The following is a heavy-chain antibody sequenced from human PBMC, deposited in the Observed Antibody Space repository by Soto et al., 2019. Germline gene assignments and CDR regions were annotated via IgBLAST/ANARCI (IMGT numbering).Heavy chain of an antibody. CDR2: INHSGST. CDR1: GGSFSGYY. D-gene: IGHD5-18*01. V-gene: IGHV4-34*01. J-gene: IGHJ4*02. Sequence: QVQLQQWGAGLLKTSETLSLTCAVYGGSFSGYYWSWIRQPPGKGLEWIGEINHSGSTNYNPSLKSRVTISVDTSKNQFSLKLSSVTAADTAVYYCARGQSTLHADTALSSLGYYFDYWGQGTLVTVSS. CDR3: ARGQSTLHADTALSSLGYYFDY.